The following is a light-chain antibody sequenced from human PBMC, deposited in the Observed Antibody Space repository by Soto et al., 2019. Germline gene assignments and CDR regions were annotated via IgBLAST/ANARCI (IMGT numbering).Light chain of an antibody. Sequence: QSVLTQPASVSGSPGQSITISCTGTSSDVGGSNYVSWYQQHPGKAPKLIIYDVNNRPSGISNRFSGSKSGNTASLTISGLQAEDEAGYYCSSYRSGSTLVFGGGTKLTVL. CDR3: SSYRSGSTLV. CDR2: DVN. J-gene: IGLJ2*01. CDR1: SSDVGGSNY. V-gene: IGLV2-14*03.